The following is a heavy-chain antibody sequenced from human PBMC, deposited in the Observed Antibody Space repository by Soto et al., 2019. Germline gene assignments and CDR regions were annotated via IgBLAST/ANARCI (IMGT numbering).Heavy chain of an antibody. CDR2: IDSDGSSA. D-gene: IGHD6-19*01. Sequence: GGSLRLSCTASGFPFSRFWMHWVRQAPGKGLEWVSQIDSDGSSAAYADSVKGRFTVSRDNAKNSLYLQMNSLRAEDTAVYYCVRERRAVPATDALDISGQATMGTVSS. CDR3: VRERRAVPATDALDI. V-gene: IGHV3-74*01. CDR1: GFPFSRFW. J-gene: IGHJ3*02.